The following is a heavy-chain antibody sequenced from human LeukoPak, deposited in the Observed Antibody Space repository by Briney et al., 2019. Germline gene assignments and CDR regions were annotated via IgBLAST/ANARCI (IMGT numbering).Heavy chain of an antibody. CDR3: AREYYYDSSGYGDY. CDR1: GFTVSSNY. V-gene: IGHV3-66*01. J-gene: IGHJ4*02. D-gene: IGHD3-22*01. CDR2: IYSGGST. Sequence: GRSLRLSCAASGFTVSSNYMSWVRQAPGKGLEWVSVIYSGGSTYYADSVKGRFTISRDNSKNTLYLQMNSLRAEDTAVYYCAREYYYDSSGYGDYWGQGTLVTVSS.